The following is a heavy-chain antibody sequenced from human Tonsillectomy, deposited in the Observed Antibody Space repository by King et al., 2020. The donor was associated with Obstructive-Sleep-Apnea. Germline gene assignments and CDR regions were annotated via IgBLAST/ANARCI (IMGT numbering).Heavy chain of an antibody. CDR1: GFTFSSYA. Sequence: VQLVESGGGVVQPGRSLRLSCAASGFTFSSYAMHWVRQAPGKGLEWVAVISYDGSNKYYADSVEGRFTISIDNSKNTLYLQMNSLRAEDTAVYYCARAYYDSSGYSGPYYYYGMDVWGQGTTVTVSS. D-gene: IGHD3-22*01. J-gene: IGHJ6*02. V-gene: IGHV3-30*04. CDR3: ARAYYDSSGYSGPYYYYGMDV. CDR2: ISYDGSNK.